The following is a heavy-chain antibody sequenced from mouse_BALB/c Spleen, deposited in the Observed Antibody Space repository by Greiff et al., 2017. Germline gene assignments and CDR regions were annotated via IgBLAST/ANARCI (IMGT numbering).Heavy chain of an antibody. CDR1: GDSITSGY. D-gene: IGHD2-4*01. V-gene: IGHV3-8*02. J-gene: IGHJ3*01. Sequence: DVKLVESGPSLVKPSQTLSLTCSVTGDSITSGYWNWIRKFPGNKLEYMGYISYSGSTYYNPSLKSRISITRDTSKNQYYLQLNSVTTEDTATYYCARYTMITTGFAYWGQGTLVTVSA. CDR2: ISYSGST. CDR3: ARYTMITTGFAY.